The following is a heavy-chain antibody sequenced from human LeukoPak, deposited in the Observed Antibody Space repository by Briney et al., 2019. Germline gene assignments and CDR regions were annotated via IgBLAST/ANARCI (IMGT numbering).Heavy chain of an antibody. CDR2: ISSSSSYI. CDR1: GVSISSYY. J-gene: IGHJ6*03. Sequence: KASETLSLTCTVSGVSISSYYWSWIRQPAGKGLEWVSSISSSSSYIYYADSVKGRFTISRDNAKNSLYLQMNSLRAEDTAVYYCARYYYMDVWGKGTTVTVSS. V-gene: IGHV3-21*01. CDR3: ARYYYMDV.